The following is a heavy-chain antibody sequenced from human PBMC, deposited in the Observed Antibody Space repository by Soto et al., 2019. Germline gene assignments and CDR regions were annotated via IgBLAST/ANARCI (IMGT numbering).Heavy chain of an antibody. J-gene: IGHJ4*01. D-gene: IGHD6-19*01. Sequence: QVQLQQSGPGLVKPSGTLSLTCAVSGDSLRSNVYWSWVRQPPGKGLEWIGEVFHNGNTNYNPSLKSRVTMSVDKSKNHFSLTLTSVTAADTAMYYCARDSAVPGETDRFDSWGHGTLVTVS. V-gene: IGHV4-4*02. CDR3: ARDSAVPGETDRFDS. CDR1: GDSLRSNVY. CDR2: VFHNGNT.